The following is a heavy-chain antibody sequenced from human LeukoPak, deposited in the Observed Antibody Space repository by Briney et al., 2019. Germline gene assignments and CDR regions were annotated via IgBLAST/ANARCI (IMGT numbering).Heavy chain of an antibody. Sequence: RASVKVSCKASGYTFTSYDINWVRQATGQGLEWMGWMNPNSGNTGYAQKFQSRVTITRNTSISTAYMELSSLRSEDTAVYYCARGPYDFWSGYYDSDYYYYYMDVWGKGTTVTVSS. V-gene: IGHV1-8*03. CDR2: MNPNSGNT. CDR3: ARGPYDFWSGYYDSDYYYYYMDV. CDR1: GYTFTSYD. J-gene: IGHJ6*03. D-gene: IGHD3-3*01.